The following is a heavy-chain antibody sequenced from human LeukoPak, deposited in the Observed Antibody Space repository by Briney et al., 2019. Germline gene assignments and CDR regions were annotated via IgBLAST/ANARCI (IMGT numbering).Heavy chain of an antibody. J-gene: IGHJ4*02. D-gene: IGHD3-10*01. V-gene: IGHV3-53*01. CDR3: ARDYGSGSYYTDY. CDR2: IHSGGST. Sequence: GGSLRLSXAASGFTVSSNYMSWLRQAPGKGLEWVALIHSGGSTYYADSVKGRFTISRDNSKNTMYLQMNSLRAEDTAVYYCARDYGSGSYYTDYWGQGTLVTVSS. CDR1: GFTVSSNY.